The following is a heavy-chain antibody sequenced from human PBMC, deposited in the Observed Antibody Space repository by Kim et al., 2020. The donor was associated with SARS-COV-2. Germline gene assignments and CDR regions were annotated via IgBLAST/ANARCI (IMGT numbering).Heavy chain of an antibody. Sequence: ASVKVSCKASGYTFTSSAINWVRQAPGQGLEWMGWINTNTGNPTYAQDFTGRFVFSLDTSVSTAYLQISSLKAEDTAVYYCASPSAVAGEGYFHYGMDVWVQGTTITVSS. J-gene: IGHJ6*02. V-gene: IGHV7-4-1*02. CDR2: INTNTGNP. CDR3: ASPSAVAGEGYFHYGMDV. D-gene: IGHD6-19*01. CDR1: GYTFTSSA.